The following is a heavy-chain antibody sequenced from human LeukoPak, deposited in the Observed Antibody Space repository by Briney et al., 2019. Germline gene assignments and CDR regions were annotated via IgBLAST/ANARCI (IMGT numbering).Heavy chain of an antibody. CDR3: ARDGGRAIVVVPAARGYFDY. V-gene: IGHV3-30-3*01. D-gene: IGHD2-2*01. CDR1: GFTFSSYA. Sequence: PGGSLRLSCAASGFTFSSYAMHWVRQAPGKGLEWVAVISYDGSNKYYADSVKGQFTISRDNSKNTLYLQMNSLRAEDAAVYYCARDGGRAIVVVPAARGYFDYWGQGALVTVSS. CDR2: ISYDGSNK. J-gene: IGHJ4*02.